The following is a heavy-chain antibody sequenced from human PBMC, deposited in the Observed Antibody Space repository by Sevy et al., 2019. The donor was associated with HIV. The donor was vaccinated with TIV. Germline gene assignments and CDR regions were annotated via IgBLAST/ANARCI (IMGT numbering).Heavy chain of an antibody. CDR3: ASGGNGDFWSYEYYYYGMDV. Sequence: ASVKVSCEASGYSFDSYDINWVRQATGQGLEWMGWMSPKTGATGFAQKFKGRVTMTRNTSISTAYMELSSLTNEDTAVDYCASGGNGDFWSYEYYYYGMDVWGQGTTVTVSS. D-gene: IGHD3-3*01. V-gene: IGHV1-8*01. CDR2: MSPKTGAT. J-gene: IGHJ6*02. CDR1: GYSFDSYD.